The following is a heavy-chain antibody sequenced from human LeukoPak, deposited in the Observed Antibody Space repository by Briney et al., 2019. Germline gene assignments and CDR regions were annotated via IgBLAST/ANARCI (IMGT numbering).Heavy chain of an antibody. CDR2: ISHDGSNK. J-gene: IGHJ4*02. CDR3: AKGGGTGYSSSWYSN. V-gene: IGHV3-30*18. D-gene: IGHD6-13*01. CDR1: GFTFSNYG. Sequence: TGGSLRLSCAASGFTFSNYGMHWVRQAPGKGLEWVAVISHDGSNKYYADSVKGRFTISRDNYKNTLYLQMNSLRAEDTAVYYCAKGGGTGYSSSWYSNWGQGTLVTVSS.